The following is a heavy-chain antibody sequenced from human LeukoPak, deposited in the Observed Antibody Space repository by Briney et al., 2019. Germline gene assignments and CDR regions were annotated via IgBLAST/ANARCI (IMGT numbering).Heavy chain of an antibody. CDR3: ARSHSGTYSTYFLDS. CDR2: IYLSGST. V-gene: IGHV4-30-4*07. J-gene: IGHJ4*02. Sequence: TLSLTCVVSGGFISSGGHSWSWIRQPPGKGLEWIGNIYLSGSTYYNPSLRSRISISLDTSENHFSLKLSSVTAADTAVYFCARSHSGTYSTYFLDSWGQGTLVTVSS. D-gene: IGHD3-10*01. CDR1: GGFISSGGHS.